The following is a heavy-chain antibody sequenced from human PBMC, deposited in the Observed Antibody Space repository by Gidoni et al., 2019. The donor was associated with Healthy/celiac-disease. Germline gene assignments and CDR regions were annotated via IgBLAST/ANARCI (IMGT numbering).Heavy chain of an antibody. Sequence: EVQLVQSGAEVKKPGESLRISCKGSGYSFTSYWISWVRQMPGKGLEWMGRIDPSDSYTNYSPSFQGHVTISADKSISTAYLQWSSLKASDTAMYYCARQGGAYSSSSASMDVWGQGTTVTVSS. V-gene: IGHV5-10-1*03. J-gene: IGHJ6*02. CDR3: ARQGGAYSSSSASMDV. CDR1: GYSFTSYW. D-gene: IGHD6-6*01. CDR2: IDPSDSYT.